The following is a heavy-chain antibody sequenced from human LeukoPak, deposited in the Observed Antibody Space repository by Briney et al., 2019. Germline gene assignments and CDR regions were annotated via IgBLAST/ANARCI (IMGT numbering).Heavy chain of an antibody. CDR3: AREGYCSGGSCFGDAFDI. D-gene: IGHD2-15*01. J-gene: IGHJ3*02. Sequence: TSETLSLTCTVSSGSISTSNYYWGWVRQPPGKALEWIGYIYYSGSTNYNPSLKSRVTISVDTSKNQFSLKLSSVTAADTAVYYCAREGYCSGGSCFGDAFDIWGQGAMVTVSS. CDR1: SGSISTSNYY. V-gene: IGHV4-61*01. CDR2: IYYSGST.